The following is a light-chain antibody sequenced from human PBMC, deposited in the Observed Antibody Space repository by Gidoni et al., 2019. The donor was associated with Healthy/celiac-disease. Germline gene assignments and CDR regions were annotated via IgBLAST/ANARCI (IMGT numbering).Light chain of an antibody. CDR2: DAS. V-gene: IGKV1-33*01. CDR1: QDISNF. J-gene: IGKJ4*01. CDR3: QEYDNFMGS. Sequence: DIQRTQSPSSLSASVGERVTITCQASQDISNFLNWYQQKPGKAPTLLIYDASNLETGVPSRFSGSGSGTDFTFTISRLQPEDIATYYCQEYDNFMGSFGGGTKVEIK.